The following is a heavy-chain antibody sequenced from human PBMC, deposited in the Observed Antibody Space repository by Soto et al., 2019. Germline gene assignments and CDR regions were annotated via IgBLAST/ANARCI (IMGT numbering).Heavy chain of an antibody. CDR3: ARDQPGTPEYGFDY. Sequence: QVQLVQSGAEVKKPGSSVKVSCKDSEGAFSSYTISWVRQAPGQGLEWMGRIIPILGIANYAQKFQGRVTITADKSTSTAYMELSSLRSEDTAVYYCARDQPGTPEYGFDYWGQVTLVTVSS. V-gene: IGHV1-69*08. CDR2: IIPILGIA. J-gene: IGHJ4*02. D-gene: IGHD1-7*01. CDR1: EGAFSSYT.